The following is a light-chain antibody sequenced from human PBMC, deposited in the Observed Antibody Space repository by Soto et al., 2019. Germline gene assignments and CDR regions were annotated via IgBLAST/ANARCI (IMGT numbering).Light chain of an antibody. V-gene: IGLV3-25*03. J-gene: IGLJ2*01. CDR2: KDS. CDR1: ALPKQF. CDR3: QSADSSGTVVV. Sequence: SYELTQPPSMSVSPGQTARITCSGDALPKQFAYWYQQKPGQAPVLVIYKDSERPSGIPERFSGSSSGTTVTLTISGVQAEDEADYYCQSADSSGTVVVFGGGTKLTVL.